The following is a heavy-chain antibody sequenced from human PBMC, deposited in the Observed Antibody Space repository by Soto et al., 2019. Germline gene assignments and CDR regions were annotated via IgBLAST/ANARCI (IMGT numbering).Heavy chain of an antibody. Sequence: EVQLVESGGGLVQPGGSLRLSCVASGFTFSNAWMSWVRQAPGKGLEWVGRIKSKTDGGTTDYAAPVKGRFTISRDDSKNTLYLQMNSLKTEDTAVYYCTTADSNFDYYYYYGMDVWGQGTTVTVSS. CDR2: IKSKTDGGTT. D-gene: IGHD4-4*01. V-gene: IGHV3-15*01. CDR1: GFTFSNAW. CDR3: TTADSNFDYYYYYGMDV. J-gene: IGHJ6*02.